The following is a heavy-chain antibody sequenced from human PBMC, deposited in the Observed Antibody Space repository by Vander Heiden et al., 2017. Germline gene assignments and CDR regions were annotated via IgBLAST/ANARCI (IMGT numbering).Heavy chain of an antibody. D-gene: IGHD6-13*01. CDR3: ARGLAAAGYYYYGMDV. V-gene: IGHV3-7*01. CDR2: IKQDGSEK. CDR1: GFTCSSYW. Sequence: EVQLVESGGGLVQPGGSLRLSCAASGFTCSSYWMSWVRQAPGKGLEWVANIKQDGSEKYYVDPVKGRFTISRDNAKNSLDLKMNSMRAEETAVYYCARGLAAAGYYYYGMDVWGQGTTVTVSS. J-gene: IGHJ6*02.